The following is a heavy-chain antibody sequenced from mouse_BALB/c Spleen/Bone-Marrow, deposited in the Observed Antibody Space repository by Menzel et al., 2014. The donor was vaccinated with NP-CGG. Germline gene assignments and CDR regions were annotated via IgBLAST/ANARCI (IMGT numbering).Heavy chain of an antibody. V-gene: IGHV5-6-3*01. CDR2: INSNGGST. CDR3: ARERDGYFRDAMDY. CDR1: GFTFSSYG. D-gene: IGHD2-3*01. J-gene: IGHJ4*01. Sequence: EVMLVESGGGLVQPGGSLKLSCAASGFTFSSYGMSWVRQTPDKRLELVATINSNGGSTYYPDSVKGRFTISRDNAKNTLYLQMSSLKSEDTAMYYCARERDGYFRDAMDYWGQGTSVTVSS.